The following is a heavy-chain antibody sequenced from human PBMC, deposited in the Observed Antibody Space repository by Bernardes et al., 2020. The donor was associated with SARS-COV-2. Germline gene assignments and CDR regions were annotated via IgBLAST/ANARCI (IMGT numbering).Heavy chain of an antibody. CDR2: ISGSGGRT. V-gene: IGHV3-23*01. CDR3: ASDSGFLESTSDS. D-gene: IGHD3-3*01. Sequence: GGSLRLSCAASGFTFSSYSMTWVRQAPGKGLDWVSTISGSGGRTYYADSVKGRFTISRDNSKNTLYLQMNSLRAEDTAVYYCASDSGFLESTSDSWGQGTLVTVSS. CDR1: GFTFSSYS. J-gene: IGHJ5*01.